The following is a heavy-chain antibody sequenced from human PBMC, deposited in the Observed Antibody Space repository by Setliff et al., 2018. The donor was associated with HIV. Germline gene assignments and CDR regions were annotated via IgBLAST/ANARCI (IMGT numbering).Heavy chain of an antibody. J-gene: IGHJ1*01. CDR1: GFSFSSYW. V-gene: IGHV3-48*01. D-gene: IGHD6-13*01. CDR3: ARDHGSNWYSTGLSAESFQQ. Sequence: GGSLRLSCVASGFSFSSYWMTWVRQAPGKGLEWIAYISSSSSPIYYAASVRGRFTISRDSGENSLYLQMNSLRVEDTAMYYCARDHGSNWYSTGLSAESFQQWGQGTLVTVSS. CDR2: ISSSSSPI.